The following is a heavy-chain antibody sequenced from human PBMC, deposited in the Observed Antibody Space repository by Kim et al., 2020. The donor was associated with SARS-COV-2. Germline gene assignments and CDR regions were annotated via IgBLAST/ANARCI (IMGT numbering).Heavy chain of an antibody. CDR1: GFSTSNYW. J-gene: IGHJ6*01. CDR2: ISSDGSST. CDR3: ARGYHYGMDV. Sequence: GGSLRLSCAASGFSTSNYWIHWVRQVPGKGLVWVSRISSDGSSTTYADSVKGRFTISRDNAKNTLHLQMISLRAEDTAVYYCARGYHYGMDVWGQGTTVT. V-gene: IGHV3-74*01.